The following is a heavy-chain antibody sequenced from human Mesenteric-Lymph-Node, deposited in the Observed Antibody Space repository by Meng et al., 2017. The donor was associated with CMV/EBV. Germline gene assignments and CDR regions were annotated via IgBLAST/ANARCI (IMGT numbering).Heavy chain of an antibody. CDR2: IYYSGST. J-gene: IGHJ5*02. D-gene: IGHD6-6*01. CDR1: GGSISSSFYY. Sequence: SETLSLTCTVSGGSISSSFYYWSWIRQPPGKGLEWIGTIYYSGSTYYNPSLKSRVTISVDTSKNQFSLKLSSVTAADTAVYYCARQPRYSSSIWFDPWGQGTLVTVSS. CDR3: ARQPRYSSSIWFDP. V-gene: IGHV4-39*01.